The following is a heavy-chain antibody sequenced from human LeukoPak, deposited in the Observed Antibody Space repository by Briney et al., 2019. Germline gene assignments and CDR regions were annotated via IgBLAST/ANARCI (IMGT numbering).Heavy chain of an antibody. CDR2: ISSSSSYI. CDR3: VVVCSSTSCYAGLDY. J-gene: IGHJ4*02. V-gene: IGHV3-21*01. D-gene: IGHD2-2*01. Sequence: PGVSLRLSCAASGFTFSSYSMYWVRQAPGKGLEWVSSISSSSSYIYYADSVKGRFTISRDNAKNSLYLQMNSLRAEDTAVYYCVVVCSSTSCYAGLDYWGQGTLVTVSS. CDR1: GFTFSSYS.